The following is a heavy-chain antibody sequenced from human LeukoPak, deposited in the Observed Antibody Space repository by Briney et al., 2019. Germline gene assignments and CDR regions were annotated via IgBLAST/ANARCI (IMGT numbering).Heavy chain of an antibody. CDR3: ARHYYDFWSGYENWFDP. D-gene: IGHD3-3*01. CDR1: GGSFSGYY. CDR2: IYYSGST. V-gene: IGHV4-59*08. J-gene: IGHJ5*02. Sequence: SETLSLTCAVYGGSFSGYYWSWIRQPPGKGLEWIGYIYYSGSTNYNPSLKSRVTISVDTSKNQFSLKLSSVTTADTAVYYCARHYYDFWSGYENWFDPWGQGTLVTVSS.